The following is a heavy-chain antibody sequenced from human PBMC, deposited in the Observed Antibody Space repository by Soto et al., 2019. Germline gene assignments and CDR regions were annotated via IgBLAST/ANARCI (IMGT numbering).Heavy chain of an antibody. CDR2: VSYSGST. V-gene: IGHV4-61*01. J-gene: IGHJ3*02. CDR1: GGSVSGGNYY. CDR3: ATSPRFALDI. D-gene: IGHD3-16*01. Sequence: QVQLQESGPGLVKPSETLSLSCTVSGGSVSGGNYYWSWIRQPPGKGLEWIGYVSYSGSTNYNPSLKSRVNMSVDTSKNQFSLNLSSVTAADTAVYYCATSPRFALDIWGQGTMVIVSA.